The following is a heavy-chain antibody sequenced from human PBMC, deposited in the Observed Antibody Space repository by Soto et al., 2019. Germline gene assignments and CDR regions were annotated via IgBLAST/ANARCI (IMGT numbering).Heavy chain of an antibody. Sequence: SETLSPTFPVSCGSLSRGDYYLSWVRQPPGKGLEWIGYIYYSGSTNYNPSLKSRVTISVDTSKNQFSLKLSSVTAADTAVYYCARSLRWRTIDYWGQGTLVTVSS. D-gene: IGHD4-17*01. CDR1: CGSLSRGDYY. V-gene: IGHV4-30-4*01. CDR2: IYYSGST. J-gene: IGHJ4*02. CDR3: ARSLRWRTIDY.